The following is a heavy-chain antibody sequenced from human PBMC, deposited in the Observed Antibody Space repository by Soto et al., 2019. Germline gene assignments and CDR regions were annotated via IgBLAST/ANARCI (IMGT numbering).Heavy chain of an antibody. D-gene: IGHD5-18*01. CDR2: IYHSGST. V-gene: IGHV4-4*02. J-gene: IGHJ4*02. Sequence: QVLLQESGPGLVKPSGTLSLTCAVSGGSISSSNWWSWVRQPPGKGLEWIGEIYHSGSTNYNPSLKSRVTISVDQSKNQFSLKLSSVTAADTAVYSCARVFSAMAPFDYWGQGTLVTVSS. CDR3: ARVFSAMAPFDY. CDR1: GGSISSSNW.